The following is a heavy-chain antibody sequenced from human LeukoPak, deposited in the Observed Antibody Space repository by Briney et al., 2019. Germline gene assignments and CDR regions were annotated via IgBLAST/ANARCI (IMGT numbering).Heavy chain of an antibody. CDR2: IIPIFGTA. CDR3: ARQWTLIRNWFDP. V-gene: IGHV1-69*13. J-gene: IGHJ5*02. D-gene: IGHD6-19*01. CDR1: GGTFSSYA. Sequence: SVKVSCKASGGTFSSYAISWVRQAPGQGLEWMGGIIPIFGTANYAQEFQGRVTITADESTSTAYMELSSLRSEDTAVYYCARQWTLIRNWFDPWGQGTLVTVSS.